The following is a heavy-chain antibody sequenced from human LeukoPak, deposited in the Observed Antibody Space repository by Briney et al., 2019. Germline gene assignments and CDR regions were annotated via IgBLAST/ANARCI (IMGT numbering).Heavy chain of an antibody. CDR3: ARVAIASDFDY. CDR2: IYYSGST. Sequence: SETLSLTCTVSGGSISSSSYYWSCIRQPPGKGLEWIGYIYYSGSTNYNPSLKSRVTISVDTSKNQFSLKLSSVTAADTAVYYCARVAIASDFDYWGQGTLVTVSS. D-gene: IGHD6-13*01. CDR1: GGSISSSSYY. J-gene: IGHJ4*02. V-gene: IGHV4-61*01.